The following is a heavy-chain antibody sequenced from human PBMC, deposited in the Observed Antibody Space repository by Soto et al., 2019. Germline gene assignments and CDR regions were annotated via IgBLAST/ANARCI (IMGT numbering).Heavy chain of an antibody. J-gene: IGHJ4*02. CDR1: GGSINSNNYY. Sequence: SETLSLTCTVSGGSINSNNYYWGWIRQPPGKGLEWIGSIYYSGSTYYNPSLKSRVTISVDTSKNQFSLKLSSVTAADTAVYYCAPSSGYYGYYFDYWGQGTLVTVSS. V-gene: IGHV4-39*01. CDR3: APSSGYYGYYFDY. CDR2: IYYSGST. D-gene: IGHD3-22*01.